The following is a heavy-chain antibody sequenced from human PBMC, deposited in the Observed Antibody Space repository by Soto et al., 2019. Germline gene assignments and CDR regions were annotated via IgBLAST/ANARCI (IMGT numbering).Heavy chain of an antibody. J-gene: IGHJ6*03. CDR3: ARGAGSNHNHMDL. CDR2: MWYDGSLQ. Sequence: QVQVVESGGGVVQPGGSLRLSCIASGYILSSLGIHLVRQAPGKGLEWVAVMWYDGSLQYYSDSVRGRLTMSRDVSKNSVYVEMNSLRAEDTAVYYCARGAGSNHNHMDLWGRGTTVTVSS. D-gene: IGHD6-13*01. CDR1: GYILSSLG. V-gene: IGHV3-33*03.